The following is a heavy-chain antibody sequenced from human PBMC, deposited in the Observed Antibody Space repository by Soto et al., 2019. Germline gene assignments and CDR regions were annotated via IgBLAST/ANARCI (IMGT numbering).Heavy chain of an antibody. J-gene: IGHJ4*02. CDR3: ARDVLGGADS. D-gene: IGHD3-16*01. CDR1: GFTFSRNA. V-gene: IGHV3-30-3*01. Sequence: QVQLVESGGGVVQPGRSLRLSCAASGFTFSRNAMHWVRQAPGKGLEWVAVISYDGSDKYYADSVKGRFTISRDNSKNTLYLQMNTLRAEDTAVYYCARDVLGGADSWGQGTLVTVSS. CDR2: ISYDGSDK.